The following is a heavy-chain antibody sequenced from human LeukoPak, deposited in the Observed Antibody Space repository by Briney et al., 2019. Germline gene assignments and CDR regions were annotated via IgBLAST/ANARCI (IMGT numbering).Heavy chain of an antibody. CDR2: IIPFLGKA. D-gene: IGHD2-15*01. V-gene: IGHV1-69*11. Sequence: SVNVSCKASGGTFSNHAISWVRQAPGQGPEWMGRIIPFLGKANYAQMFQGRLTITADESTSIAYVELSSLRSDDTAVYYCASGWQGYYYGMDVWGQGTTVTVSS. CDR3: ASGWQGYYYGMDV. CDR1: GGTFSNHA. J-gene: IGHJ6*02.